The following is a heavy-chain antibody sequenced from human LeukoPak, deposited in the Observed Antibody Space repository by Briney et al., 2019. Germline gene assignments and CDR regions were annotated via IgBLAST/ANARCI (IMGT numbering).Heavy chain of an antibody. V-gene: IGHV3-23*01. D-gene: IGHD6-13*01. CDR1: GFTFSNYA. J-gene: IGHJ4*02. CDR3: AKLQIALSAINYFFDS. CDR2: VSSSVDVT. Sequence: GGSLRLSCEASGFTFSNYAMSWVRQAPGKGLEWVSSVSSSVDVTYYADSVKGRFTVSRDNPKNTLYLQMNSLRAEDTALYYCAKLQIALSAINYFFDSWGQGILVTVSS.